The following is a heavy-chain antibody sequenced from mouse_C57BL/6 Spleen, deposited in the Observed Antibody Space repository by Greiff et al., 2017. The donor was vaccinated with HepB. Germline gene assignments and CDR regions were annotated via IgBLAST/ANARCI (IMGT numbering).Heavy chain of an antibody. CDR2: IDPSDSYT. CDR1: GYTFTSYW. D-gene: IGHD1-1*01. Sequence: VQLKQPGAELVKPGASVKLSCKASGYTFTSYWMQWVKQRPGQGLEWIGEIDPSDSYTNYNQKFKGKATLTVDTSSSTAYMQLSSLTSEDAAVYYCARRAITTVVARYFDVWGTGTTVTVSS. V-gene: IGHV1-50*01. J-gene: IGHJ1*03. CDR3: ARRAITTVVARYFDV.